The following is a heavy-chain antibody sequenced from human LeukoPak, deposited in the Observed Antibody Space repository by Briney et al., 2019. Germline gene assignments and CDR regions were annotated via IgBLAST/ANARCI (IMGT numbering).Heavy chain of an antibody. CDR3: AREKNDYGDYEGLGY. Sequence: SETLSLTCTVSGGSISSSSYYWGWIRQPPGKGLEWIGSIYYSGSTYYNPSLKSRVTISVDTSKNQFSLKLSSVTAADTAVYYCAREKNDYGDYEGLGYWGQGTLVTVSS. CDR1: GGSISSSSYY. J-gene: IGHJ4*02. CDR2: IYYSGST. V-gene: IGHV4-39*07. D-gene: IGHD4-17*01.